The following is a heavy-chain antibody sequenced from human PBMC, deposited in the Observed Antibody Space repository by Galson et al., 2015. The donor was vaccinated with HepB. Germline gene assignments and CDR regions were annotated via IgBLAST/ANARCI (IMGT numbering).Heavy chain of an antibody. CDR3: TRHAVTNRSDY. D-gene: IGHD4-17*01. CDR1: GFTFSSSA. V-gene: IGHV3-73*01. J-gene: IGHJ4*02. Sequence: SLRLSCAASGFTFSSSAMHWVRQASGKGLEWVGRIRSKANSYATAYAASVKGRFTISRDDSKNTAYLQMNSLKTEDTAVYYCTRHAVTNRSDYWGQGTLVTVSS. CDR2: IRSKANSYAT.